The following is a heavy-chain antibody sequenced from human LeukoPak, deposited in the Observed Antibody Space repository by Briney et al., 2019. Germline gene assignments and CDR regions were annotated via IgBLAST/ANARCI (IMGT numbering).Heavy chain of an antibody. CDR1: GGSFSGYY. CDR3: AAKDGFWDIVAVPAATGYFDY. V-gene: IGHV4-34*01. D-gene: IGHD2-2*01. CDR2: INHSGST. Sequence: SETLSLTCAVYGGSFSGYYWSWIRQPPGKGLERVGEINHSGSTNYNPSLKSRVTISVDTSKNQFSLTLSSVTAADTAVYYCAAKDGFWDIVAVPAATGYFDYWGQGTLVTVSS. J-gene: IGHJ4*02.